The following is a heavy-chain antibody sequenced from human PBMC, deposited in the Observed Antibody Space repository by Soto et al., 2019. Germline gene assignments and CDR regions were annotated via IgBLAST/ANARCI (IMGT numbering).Heavy chain of an antibody. CDR2: ISWNSGSI. D-gene: IGHD6-19*01. CDR1: GFTFGDYA. J-gene: IGHJ4*02. CDR3: AKSHTTSGWYVTTDY. Sequence: PGGSLRLSCAASGFTFGDYAMQWVRQAPGKGLEWVSAISWNSGSIDYADSVKGRFTISRDNAKNSLYLQMNSLRAEDTALYYCAKSHTTSGWYVTTDYRGQGTRVTVSS. V-gene: IGHV3-9*01.